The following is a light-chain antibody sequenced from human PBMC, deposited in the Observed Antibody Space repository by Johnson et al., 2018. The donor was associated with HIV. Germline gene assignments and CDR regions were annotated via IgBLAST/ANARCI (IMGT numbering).Light chain of an antibody. CDR1: SSNIGNNF. CDR3: GTWDSSLIAYYV. CDR2: DNH. J-gene: IGLJ1*01. V-gene: IGLV1-51*01. Sequence: QSILTQPPSVSAAPGQKVTISCSGSSSNIGNNFVSWYQQVPGTAPKLLIYDNHRRPSGIPDRFSGSKSGTSATLGITGLQTGDEADYYCGTWDSSLIAYYVFGTGTKVTVL.